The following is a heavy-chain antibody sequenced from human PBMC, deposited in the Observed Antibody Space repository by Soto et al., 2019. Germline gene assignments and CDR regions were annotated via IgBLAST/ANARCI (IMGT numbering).Heavy chain of an antibody. CDR3: ARSLAAAQPKHWFYP. J-gene: IGHJ5*02. Sequence: QVTLKESGPVLVKPTETLTLTCTVSGFSLSNARMGVRWIRQPPGKALEWLTHIVSKDEKSYSTSLKSRLTISQHTSKSQVVLTMTNMDPVDTATEYCARSLAAAQPKHWFYPWCQGTLVTVSS. D-gene: IGHD6-13*01. CDR1: GFSLSNARMG. CDR2: IVSKDEK. V-gene: IGHV2-26*01.